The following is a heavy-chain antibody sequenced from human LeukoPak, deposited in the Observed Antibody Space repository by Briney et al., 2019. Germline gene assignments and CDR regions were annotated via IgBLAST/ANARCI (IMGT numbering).Heavy chain of an antibody. D-gene: IGHD3-10*01. V-gene: IGHV4-34*01. CDR1: GGSFSGYY. J-gene: IGHJ4*02. CDR2: INHSGST. Sequence: SETLSLTCAVYGGSFSGYYWSWIRQPPGKGLEGIGEINHSGSTNYNPSLKSRVTISVDTSKNQFSLKLSSLTAADQAVYYCARGRHYGSGSYYNYWGQGTLVTVSS. CDR3: ARGRHYGSGSYYNY.